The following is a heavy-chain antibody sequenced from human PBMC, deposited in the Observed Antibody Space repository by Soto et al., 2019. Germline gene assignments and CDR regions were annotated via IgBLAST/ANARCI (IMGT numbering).Heavy chain of an antibody. CDR1: GFTFSSYG. J-gene: IGHJ6*02. Sequence: QVQLVESGGGVVQPGRSLRLSCAASGFTFSSYGMHWVRQAPGKGLGWGAVISYVGSKKYYADSVKGRFTISRDNSKNTLYLQMNSLRAEDTAVYYCAKDRGYYDFWSGYYFTYYYYGMDVWGQGTTVTVSS. CDR3: AKDRGYYDFWSGYYFTYYYYGMDV. CDR2: ISYVGSKK. V-gene: IGHV3-30*18. D-gene: IGHD3-3*01.